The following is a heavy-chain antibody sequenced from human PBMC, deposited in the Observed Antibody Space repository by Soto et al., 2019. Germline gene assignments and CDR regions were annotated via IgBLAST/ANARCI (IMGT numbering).Heavy chain of an antibody. D-gene: IGHD2-15*01. V-gene: IGHV4-59*01. J-gene: IGHJ6*02. CDR1: GGSISSYY. CDR2: IYYSGST. CDR3: GRGELVVVAPGGLYYYDGMDV. Sequence: SETLSLTCTVSGGSISSYYWSWIRQPPGKGLEYIGYIYYSGSTNYNPSLKSRVTISVDTSNKRFALRLSSVTAADTAVHYCGRGELVVVAPGGLYYYDGMDVWGQRTTVTVSS.